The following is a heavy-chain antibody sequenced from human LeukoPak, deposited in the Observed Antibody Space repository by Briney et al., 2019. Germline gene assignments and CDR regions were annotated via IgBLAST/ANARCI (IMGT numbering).Heavy chain of an antibody. D-gene: IGHD3-10*01. V-gene: IGHV1-69*04. CDR3: ARNEYYYGSGSLSWFDP. Sequence: ASVKVSCKASAATFTSYAISWVRQAPAQGLEWMGMIIPILGIANYAQKLQGRVKIAADTSTSTAYMGLSSLRSEGTAVYYCARNEYYYGSGSLSWFDPWGQGTLVTVSS. J-gene: IGHJ5*02. CDR1: AATFTSYA. CDR2: IIPILGIA.